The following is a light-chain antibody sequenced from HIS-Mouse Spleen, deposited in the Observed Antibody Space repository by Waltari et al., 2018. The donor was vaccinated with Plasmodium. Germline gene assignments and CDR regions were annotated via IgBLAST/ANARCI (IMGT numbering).Light chain of an antibody. CDR1: QDISNY. CDR3: QQYDNLPLT. J-gene: IGKJ4*01. CDR2: DAS. Sequence: DIQMTPSPSSLSASVGARVTITCQARQDISNYLNWYQQKPGKAPKLLIYDASNLETGVPSRFSGSGSGTDFTFTISSLQPEDIATYYCQQYDNLPLTFGGGTKVEIK. V-gene: IGKV1-33*01.